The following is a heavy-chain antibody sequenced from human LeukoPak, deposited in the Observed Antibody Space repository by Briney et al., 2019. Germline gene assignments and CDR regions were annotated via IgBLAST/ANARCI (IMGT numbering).Heavy chain of an antibody. D-gene: IGHD3-22*01. CDR1: GFIFSNFE. J-gene: IGHJ4*02. V-gene: IGHV3-48*03. Sequence: GGSLKLPCAASGFIFSNFEMNWVRQAPGKGLEWVSYISNSGTTMYYADSVRGRFTISRDNAKNSLYLQMNSLRAEDTAVYYCARTKGSGYYQLNWGQGTLVTVSS. CDR2: ISNSGTTM. CDR3: ARTKGSGYYQLN.